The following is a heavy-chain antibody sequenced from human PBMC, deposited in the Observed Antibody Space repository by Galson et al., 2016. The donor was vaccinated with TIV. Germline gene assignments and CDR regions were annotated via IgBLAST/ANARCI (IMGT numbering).Heavy chain of an antibody. D-gene: IGHD3-22*01. V-gene: IGHV1-8*02. CDR3: ARGHYYDSSGYSFDF. CDR2: ISPSNGNT. CDR1: GYTLTGYY. J-gene: IGHJ4*02. Sequence: SVKVSCKASGYTLTGYYIHWVRQAPGQGLEWMGWISPSNGNTGYAQKFRGRITMTRHPSTTTVYMELSGLTSEDTAVYYCARGHYYDSSGYSFDFWGQGTLVTV.